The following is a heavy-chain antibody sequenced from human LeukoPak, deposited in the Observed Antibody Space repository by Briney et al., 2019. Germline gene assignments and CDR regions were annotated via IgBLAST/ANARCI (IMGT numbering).Heavy chain of an antibody. D-gene: IGHD3-10*01. J-gene: IGHJ4*02. V-gene: IGHV6-1*01. CDR2: TYYRSRWYD. Sequence: SQTLSLTCAISGDSVSSNSAAWNWIRQSPSRGLEWLGRTYYRSRWYDDYAVSVKSRIIINPDTSKNQFSLKLSSVTAADTAVYYCARGPYYYGSGSFDYWGQGTLVTVSS. CDR3: ARGPYYYGSGSFDY. CDR1: GDSVSSNSAA.